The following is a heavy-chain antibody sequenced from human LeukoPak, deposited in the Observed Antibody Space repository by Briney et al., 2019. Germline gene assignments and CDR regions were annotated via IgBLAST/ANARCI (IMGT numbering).Heavy chain of an antibody. D-gene: IGHD2-2*03. J-gene: IGHJ4*02. Sequence: GGSQRLLCAACGFSLTNYAVRCVREAPARGPEGLSSMIVGGETFYADCVNGRFTLSTDVSRNTVYLQPNDLRVEDTAIYYCARASWISTADAVWWGQGTQVTLPS. CDR2: MIVGGET. CDR1: GFSLTNYA. V-gene: IGHV3-23*01. CDR3: ARASWISTADAVW.